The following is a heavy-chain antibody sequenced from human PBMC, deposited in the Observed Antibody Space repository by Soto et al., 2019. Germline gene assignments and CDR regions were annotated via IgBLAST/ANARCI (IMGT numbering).Heavy chain of an antibody. V-gene: IGHV1-18*01. D-gene: IGHD6-19*01. CDR3: TRCFAVGLVDQ. Sequence: QVQLVQSGAEVKKPGASVKVSCKASGYTFTSYGISWVRQAPGQGLEWMGWISAYNGNTNYAQKRQGRVTMTTDTSTSTAYMEVRRLGSDDTGVYYCTRCFAVGLVDQWGQGTLVTVSS. CDR1: GYTFTSYG. J-gene: IGHJ4*02. CDR2: ISAYNGNT.